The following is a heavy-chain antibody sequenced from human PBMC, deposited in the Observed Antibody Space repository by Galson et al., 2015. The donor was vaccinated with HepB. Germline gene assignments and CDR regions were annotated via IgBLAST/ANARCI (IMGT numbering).Heavy chain of an antibody. V-gene: IGHV4-39*01. CDR3: ARRVVWDFDL. D-gene: IGHD5/OR15-5a*01. CDR1: GASLSSKTYY. CDR2: IYYSGST. Sequence: SETLSLTCTVSGASLSSKTYYWGWIRQPPGKGLEWIGSIYYSGSTYYNPSLKSRVTIFVDTSKNQFSLKLSSVTAADTAVYYCARRVVWDFDLWGRGTLVTVSS. J-gene: IGHJ2*01.